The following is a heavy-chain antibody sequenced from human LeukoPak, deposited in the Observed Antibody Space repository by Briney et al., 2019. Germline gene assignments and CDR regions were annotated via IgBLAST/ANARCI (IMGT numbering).Heavy chain of an antibody. Sequence: GGSLRLSCAASGYTFSNYWMHWVRKAPGKGLVWVSRINSDGINTSYADSVKGRFTISRDNAKNTPNLQMNSLRAEDTAVYYCARDLGQYYDTSDNWFDPWGQGTLVTVSS. D-gene: IGHD3-22*01. J-gene: IGHJ5*02. CDR2: INSDGINT. CDR1: GYTFSNYW. CDR3: ARDLGQYYDTSDNWFDP. V-gene: IGHV3-74*01.